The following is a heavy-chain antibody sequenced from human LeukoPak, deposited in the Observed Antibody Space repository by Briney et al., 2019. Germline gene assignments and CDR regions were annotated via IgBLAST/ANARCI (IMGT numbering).Heavy chain of an antibody. CDR1: GFTFDRFT. Sequence: GGSLRLSCAASGFTFDRFTIHWVRQTPGKGLEWVSLINRRGHTFYADSVKGRFTISRDNSRNSLYLQMNSLRAEDTALYYCAKDRGSSNWKGFDYWGQRTLVTVSS. V-gene: IGHV3-43*01. CDR3: AKDRGSSNWKGFDY. CDR2: INRRGHT. J-gene: IGHJ4*02. D-gene: IGHD6-13*01.